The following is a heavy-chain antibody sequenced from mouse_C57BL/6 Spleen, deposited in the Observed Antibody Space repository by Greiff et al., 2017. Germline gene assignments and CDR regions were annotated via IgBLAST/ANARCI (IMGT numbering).Heavy chain of an antibody. CDR3: AGGDYYAMDY. CDR1: GFTFTDYY. J-gene: IGHJ4*01. V-gene: IGHV7-3*01. CDR2: IRNKANGYTT. Sequence: EVQVVESGGGLVQPGGSLSLSCAASGFTFTDYYMSWVRQPPGKALEWLGFIRNKANGYTTEYSASVKGRFTISRDNSKSILYLQMNARRAEDSATYYCAGGDYYAMDYWGQGTSVTVSS.